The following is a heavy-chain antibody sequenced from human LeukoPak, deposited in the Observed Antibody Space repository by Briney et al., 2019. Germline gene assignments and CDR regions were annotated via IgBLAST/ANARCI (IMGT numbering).Heavy chain of an antibody. CDR2: ISGSGGST. J-gene: IGHJ4*02. V-gene: IGHV3-23*01. D-gene: IGHD6-13*01. CDR3: AKDRKASSWYDRNYFDY. CDR1: AFTFSSYA. Sequence: GGSLRLSCAASAFTFSSYAMSWVRQAPGKGLEWVSAISGSGGSTYYADSVKGRFTISRDNSKNTLYLQMSSLRAEDTGVYYCAKDRKASSWYDRNYFDYWGQGTLVTVSS.